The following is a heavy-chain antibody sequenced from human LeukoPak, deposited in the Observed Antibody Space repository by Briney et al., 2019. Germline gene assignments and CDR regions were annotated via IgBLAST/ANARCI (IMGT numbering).Heavy chain of an antibody. D-gene: IGHD3-16*01. CDR2: INPNSGGT. J-gene: IGHJ4*02. CDR3: ARDPYYDYVWGSYDY. Sequence: GASVKVSCKASGYTFTDYYMHWGRQAPGQGPEWMGWINPNSGGTDYAQKFQGRVTMTRDTSISTAYMELRSLRSDDTAVYYCARDPYYDYVWGSYDYWGQGTLVTVSS. V-gene: IGHV1-2*02. CDR1: GYTFTDYY.